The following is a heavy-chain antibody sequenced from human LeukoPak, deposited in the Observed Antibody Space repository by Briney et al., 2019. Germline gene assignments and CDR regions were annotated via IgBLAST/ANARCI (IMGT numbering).Heavy chain of an antibody. D-gene: IGHD2-21*02. CDR1: GYTFTSYA. Sequence: SVKVSCKASGYTFTSYAISWVRQAPGQGLEWMGGIIPIFGTANYAQKFQGRVTITADESTSTAYMELSSLRSEDTAVYYCARPNFYCGGDCYSAWGQGTLVTVSS. J-gene: IGHJ5*02. V-gene: IGHV1-69*13. CDR3: ARPNFYCGGDCYSA. CDR2: IIPIFGTA.